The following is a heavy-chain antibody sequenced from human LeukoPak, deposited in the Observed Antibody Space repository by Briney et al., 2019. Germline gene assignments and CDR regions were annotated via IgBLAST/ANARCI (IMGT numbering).Heavy chain of an antibody. CDR2: INHSGST. V-gene: IGHV4-34*01. J-gene: IGHJ6*02. Sequence: PSETLSLTCAVYGGSFSGYYWSWIRQPPGKGLEWIGEINHSGSTNYNPSLKSRVTISVDTSKNQFSLKLSSVTAADTAVYYCASGYDFWSRGRGSYYYYGMDVWGQGTTVTVSS. D-gene: IGHD3-3*01. CDR3: ASGYDFWSRGRGSYYYYGMDV. CDR1: GGSFSGYY.